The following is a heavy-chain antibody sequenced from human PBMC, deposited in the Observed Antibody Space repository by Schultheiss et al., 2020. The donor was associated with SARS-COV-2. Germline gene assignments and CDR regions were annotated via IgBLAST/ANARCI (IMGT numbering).Heavy chain of an antibody. J-gene: IGHJ4*02. CDR2: ISYDGSNK. CDR1: GFTFSSYA. V-gene: IGHV3-30*04. CDR3: ARDPDYRGYSTFDY. Sequence: GGSLRLSCAASGFTFSSYAMHWVRQAPGKGLEWVAVISYDGSNKYYADSVRGRFTISRDNSKNTLYLQMNSLRVEDTAVYYCARDPDYRGYSTFDYRGQGTLVTVSS. D-gene: IGHD4-23*01.